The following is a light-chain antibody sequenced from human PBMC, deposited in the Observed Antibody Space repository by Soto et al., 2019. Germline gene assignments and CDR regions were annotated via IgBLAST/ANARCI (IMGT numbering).Light chain of an antibody. CDR1: SSDVGGYNS. CDR3: SSYTAGGTI. CDR2: GVS. V-gene: IGLV2-14*01. J-gene: IGLJ1*01. Sequence: QSALTQPASVSGSPGQSITISCTGSSSDVGGYNSVSWYQQHPGKAPKLMIYGVSNRPSGVSNRFSGSKSGNTASLTISGLQAEDEADYYCSSYTAGGTIFGTGTKLTVL.